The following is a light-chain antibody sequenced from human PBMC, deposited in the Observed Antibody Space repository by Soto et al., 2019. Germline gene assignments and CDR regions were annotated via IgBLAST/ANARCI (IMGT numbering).Light chain of an antibody. V-gene: IGLV2-14*03. J-gene: IGLJ1*01. CDR1: SSDVGAYIY. Sequence: SALTQPASVSGSPGQPITISSGGTSSDVGAYIYVSWYQQFPGKAPKLIIYEVNNRPSGVSDRFSGSKSDTTAYLTISGLQAEDEADYYCSSYSDSDTKVFGTGTKVTVL. CDR3: SSYSDSDTKV. CDR2: EVN.